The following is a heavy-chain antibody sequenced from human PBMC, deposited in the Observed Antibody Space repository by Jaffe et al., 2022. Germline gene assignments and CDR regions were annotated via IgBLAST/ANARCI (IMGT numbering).Heavy chain of an antibody. CDR3: AKDRYYGSGSDAFDI. Sequence: QVQLVESGGGVVQPGGSLRLSCAASGFIFSSYGMHWVRQAPGKGLEWVTFMLFDASNKYYADSVKGRFTISRDNSKNTLYLQMNSLRAEDSAVYYCAKDRYYGSGSDAFDIWGQGTMVTVSS. CDR1: GFIFSSYG. CDR2: MLFDASNK. D-gene: IGHD3-10*01. V-gene: IGHV3-30*02. J-gene: IGHJ3*02.